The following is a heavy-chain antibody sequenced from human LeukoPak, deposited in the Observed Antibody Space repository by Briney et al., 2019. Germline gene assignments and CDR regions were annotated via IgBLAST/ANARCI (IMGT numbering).Heavy chain of an antibody. D-gene: IGHD3-10*01. CDR2: INHSGST. Sequence: PSETLSLTCAVYGGSFSGYYWSWLRQPPGKGLEWIGEINHSGSTNYNPSLKSRVTISVDTSKNQFSLKLSSVTAADTAVYYCARLVGGRGYYYCGMDVWGQGTTVTVSS. V-gene: IGHV4-34*01. J-gene: IGHJ6*02. CDR1: GGSFSGYY. CDR3: ARLVGGRGYYYCGMDV.